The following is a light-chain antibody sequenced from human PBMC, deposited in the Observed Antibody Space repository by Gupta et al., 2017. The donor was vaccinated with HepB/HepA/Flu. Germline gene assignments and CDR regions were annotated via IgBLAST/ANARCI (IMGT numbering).Light chain of an antibody. V-gene: IGKV4-1*01. CDR2: WAS. CDR3: QQRCSIPVT. J-gene: IGKJ4*01. CDR1: RSVLDPSDNKTH. Sequence: DIVMTQSPDSLAVSLGGRATINCKSSRSVLDPSDNKTHLAWYQQKSGQPPKLLIYWASTRESGVPDRFSGSGSGTDFTLTISSLQAEDVAVYFCQQRCSIPVTFGGGTKVEIK.